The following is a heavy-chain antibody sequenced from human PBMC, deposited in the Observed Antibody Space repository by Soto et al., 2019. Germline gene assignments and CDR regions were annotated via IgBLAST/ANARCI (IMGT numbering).Heavy chain of an antibody. CDR2: INHSGST. CDR3: ARGQRLAAAGFDYYYYGMDV. V-gene: IGHV4-34*01. Sequence: SETLSLTCAVYGGSFSGYYGSWIRQPPGKGLEWIGEINHSGSTNYNPSLKSRVTISVDTSKNQFSLKLSSVTAADTAVYYCARGQRLAAAGFDYYYYGMDVWGQGTTVTVSS. CDR1: GGSFSGYY. D-gene: IGHD6-13*01. J-gene: IGHJ6*02.